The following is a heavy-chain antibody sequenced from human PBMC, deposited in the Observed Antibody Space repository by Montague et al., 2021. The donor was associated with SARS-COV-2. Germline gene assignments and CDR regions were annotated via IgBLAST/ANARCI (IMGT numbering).Heavy chain of an antibody. V-gene: IGHV3-30-3*01. CDR2: ISYDGSNK. J-gene: IGHJ3*02. CDR3: ARAAQKQYVLLWFGELLHDAFDI. Sequence: SLRLSCAASGFTFSSYAMHWVRQAPGKGLEWVAVISYDGSNKYYXDSXKGRFTVSRDNSKNTLYLQMNSLRAEDTAVYYCARAAQKQYVLLWFGELLHDAFDIWGQGTMVTVSS. CDR1: GFTFSSYA. D-gene: IGHD3-10*01.